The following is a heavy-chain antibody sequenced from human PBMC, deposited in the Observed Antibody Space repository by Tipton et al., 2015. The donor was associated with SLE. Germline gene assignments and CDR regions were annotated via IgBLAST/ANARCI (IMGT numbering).Heavy chain of an antibody. CDR1: GDIAGHY. CDR3: ARGSRAGYLWGSYLDL. Sequence: TLSLTCTVSGDIAGHYWSWIRQPPGKGLEWIGSVYSSGPTHYRPSLKSRVTMSVDTSKNQIFLNLTLVTAADTAVYYCARGSRAGYLWGSYLDLWGQGTLVTVSS. D-gene: IGHD3-16*02. J-gene: IGHJ4*02. CDR2: VYSSGPT. V-gene: IGHV4-4*07.